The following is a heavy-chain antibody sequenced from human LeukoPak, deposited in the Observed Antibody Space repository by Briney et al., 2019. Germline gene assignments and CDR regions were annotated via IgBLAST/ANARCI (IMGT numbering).Heavy chain of an antibody. CDR3: ARVIKRGWAYAFDI. J-gene: IGHJ3*02. CDR1: GYTFTSYD. D-gene: IGHD6-19*01. CDR2: MNPNSGNT. Sequence: ASVKVSCKASGYTFTSYDINWVRQATGQGLEWMGWMNPNSGNTDYAQKFQGRVTITRNTPISTAYMELSSLRSEDTAVYYCARVIKRGWAYAFDIWGQGTMVTVSS. V-gene: IGHV1-8*03.